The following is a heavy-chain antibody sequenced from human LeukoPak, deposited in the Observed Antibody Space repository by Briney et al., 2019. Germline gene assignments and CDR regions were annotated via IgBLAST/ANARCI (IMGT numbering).Heavy chain of an antibody. V-gene: IGHV1-2*02. CDR2: INPNSGGT. Sequence: ASVKVSCKASGYTFTGYYMHWVRQAPGQGLEWMGWINPNSGGTNYAQKFQGRVTMTRDTSISTAYMELSRLRSDDTAVYYCARVPVGATGGDYWGQGTLVTVSS. D-gene: IGHD1-26*01. CDR1: GYTFTGYY. J-gene: IGHJ4*02. CDR3: ARVPVGATGGDY.